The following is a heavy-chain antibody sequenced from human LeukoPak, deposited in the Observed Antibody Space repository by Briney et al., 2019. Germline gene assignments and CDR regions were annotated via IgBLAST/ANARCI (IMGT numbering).Heavy chain of an antibody. V-gene: IGHV3-23*01. CDR2: LSGSGGNT. Sequence: PGGSLRLSCAASGFTFSSYAMSWVRQAPGKGLERVSTLSGSGGNTYYADSVKGRVTISRDNSKNTLYLQMNSLRAEDTAVYHCAKGSYYYDSADYFDYWGQGTLVTVSS. D-gene: IGHD3-22*01. CDR3: AKGSYYYDSADYFDY. CDR1: GFTFSSYA. J-gene: IGHJ4*02.